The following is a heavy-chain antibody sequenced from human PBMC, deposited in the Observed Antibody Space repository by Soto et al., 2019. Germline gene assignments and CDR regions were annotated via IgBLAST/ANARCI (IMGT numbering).Heavy chain of an antibody. Sequence: GRSHRLRYAAAGVNFSNYAMSWVRQAPGKGLEWVSLVSATAGTTYYTDSVKGRFTISRDNSRNTVYLQMNSLRADDTAVYYCAKDRLAGGFDYWGQGTLVTVSS. D-gene: IGHD3-16*01. J-gene: IGHJ4*02. V-gene: IGHV3-23*01. CDR1: GVNFSNYA. CDR2: VSATAGTT. CDR3: AKDRLAGGFDY.